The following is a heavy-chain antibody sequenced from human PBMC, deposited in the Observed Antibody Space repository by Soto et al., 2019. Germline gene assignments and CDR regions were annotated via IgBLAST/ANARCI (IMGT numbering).Heavy chain of an antibody. J-gene: IGHJ4*02. CDR2: ISGSGGST. D-gene: IGHD3-22*01. Sequence: LRLSCAVSGFTFSNYAMSWVRQAPGKGLEWVSGISGSGGSTYYADSVRGRFTISRDNSKNTLYLQMNSLRVEDTAVYFCAKHYYYDSTGYSDYWGQGALVTSPQ. CDR3: AKHYYYDSTGYSDY. V-gene: IGHV3-23*01. CDR1: GFTFSNYA.